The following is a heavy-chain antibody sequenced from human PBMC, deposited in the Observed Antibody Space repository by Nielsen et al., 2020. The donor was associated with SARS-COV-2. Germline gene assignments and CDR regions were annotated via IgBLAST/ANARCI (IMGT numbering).Heavy chain of an antibody. CDR1: GGTFSSYA. CDR3: ARDFRWLFSDP. CDR2: IIPIFGTA. V-gene: IGHV1-69*06. Sequence: SVKVSCRASGGTFSSYAISWVRQAPGQGLEWMGGIIPIFGTANYAQKFQGRVTITADKSTSTAYMELSSLRSEDTAVYYCARDFRWLFSDPWGQGTLVTVSS. D-gene: IGHD3-22*01. J-gene: IGHJ5*02.